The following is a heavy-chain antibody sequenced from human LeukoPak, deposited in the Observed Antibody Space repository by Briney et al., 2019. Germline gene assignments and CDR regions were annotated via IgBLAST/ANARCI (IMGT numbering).Heavy chain of an antibody. V-gene: IGHV4-34*01. CDR1: GGSFSGYY. Sequence: SETLSLTCAVYGGSFSGYYWSWIRQPPGKGLEWIGEINHSGSTNYNPSLKSRVTISVDTSKNQFSLKLSSVTAADTAVYYCARGLYYYGSGPIYYDYWGQGTLVTVSS. CDR3: ARGLYYYGSGPIYYDY. CDR2: INHSGST. D-gene: IGHD3-10*01. J-gene: IGHJ4*02.